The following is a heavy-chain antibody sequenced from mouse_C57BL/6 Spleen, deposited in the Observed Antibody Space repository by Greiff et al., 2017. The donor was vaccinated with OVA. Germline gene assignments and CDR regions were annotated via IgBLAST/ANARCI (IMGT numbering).Heavy chain of an antibody. CDR1: GYTFTSYW. Sequence: QVHVKQPGAELVKPGASVKVSCKASGYTFTSYWMHWVKQRPGQGLEWIGRIHPSDSDTNYNQKFKGKATLTVDKSSSTAYMQLSSLTSEDSAVYYCAIESTRGSFAYWGQGTLVTVSA. D-gene: IGHD1-1*01. J-gene: IGHJ3*01. CDR3: AIESTRGSFAY. CDR2: IHPSDSDT. V-gene: IGHV1-74*01.